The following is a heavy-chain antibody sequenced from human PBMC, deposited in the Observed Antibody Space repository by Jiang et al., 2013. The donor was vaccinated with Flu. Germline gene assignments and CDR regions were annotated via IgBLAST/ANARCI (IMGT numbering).Heavy chain of an antibody. D-gene: IGHD3-10*01. CDR2: IYPGDSDT. J-gene: IGHJ6*02. CDR1: GYSFTSYW. CDR3: ARQMGTMVRGVITPYYYYGMDV. Sequence: GAEVKKPGESLKISCKGSGYSFTSYWIGWVRQMPGKGLEWMGIIYPGDSDTRYSPSFQGQVTISADKSISTAYLQWSSLKASDTAMYYCARQMGTMVRGVITPYYYYGMDVWGQGTTVTVSS. V-gene: IGHV5-51*01.